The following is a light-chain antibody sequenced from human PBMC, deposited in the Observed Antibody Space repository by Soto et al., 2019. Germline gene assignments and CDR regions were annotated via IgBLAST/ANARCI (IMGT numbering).Light chain of an antibody. Sequence: GDTVTITCRASQGSSNYLAWYQQKPGQVPNLLIYAASTLQSGVPSRFSGSGSGTDFTLTISSLRPEDVATYYCQKYNNAPRTFGQGTKAEI. J-gene: IGKJ1*01. CDR2: AAS. CDR1: QGSSNY. V-gene: IGKV1-27*01. CDR3: QKYNNAPRT.